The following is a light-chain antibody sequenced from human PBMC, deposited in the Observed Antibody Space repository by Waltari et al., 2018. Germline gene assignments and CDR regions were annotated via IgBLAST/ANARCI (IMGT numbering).Light chain of an antibody. J-gene: IGKJ1*01. Sequence: ETVMTQSPATLSVSPGEGATLSCRASESVSTKLAWYQRKSGQAPRLLIYGASTRATGIPARFSGTGSGTEFTLTVSSLQSEDFVLYYCQQYSNWPPTFGQGTKVDIK. CDR1: ESVSTK. CDR3: QQYSNWPPT. CDR2: GAS. V-gene: IGKV3-15*01.